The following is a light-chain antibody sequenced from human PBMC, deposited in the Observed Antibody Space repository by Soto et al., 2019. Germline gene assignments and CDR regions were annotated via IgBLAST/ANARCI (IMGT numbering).Light chain of an antibody. CDR1: QSVGNN. J-gene: IGKJ2*01. CDR3: QQYNNWPYA. CDR2: GAS. V-gene: IGKV3-15*01. Sequence: ETVMTQSPATLPVSPGERATLSCRASQSVGNNVAWFQQKPGQAPRLLIHGASDRATEVPFRFSGSGSGTEFTFTISSLQSEDFAVYYCQQYNNWPYAFGQGTKLEIK.